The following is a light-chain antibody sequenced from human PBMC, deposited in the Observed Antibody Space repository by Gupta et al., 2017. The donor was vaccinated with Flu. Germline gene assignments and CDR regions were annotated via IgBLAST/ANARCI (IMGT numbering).Light chain of an antibody. J-gene: IGKJ1*01. CDR1: QSLLHSNGYNY. V-gene: IGKV2-28*01. Sequence: DLVMTQFPLSLPITPGEPASISCRSSQSLLHSNGYNYLDWYLQKPGQSPQLLIYLGSNRASGVPDRFSGSGSGTDFTLKISRVEAEDVGVYYCMQALETPWAFGQGTKVKIK. CDR2: LGS. CDR3: MQALETPWA.